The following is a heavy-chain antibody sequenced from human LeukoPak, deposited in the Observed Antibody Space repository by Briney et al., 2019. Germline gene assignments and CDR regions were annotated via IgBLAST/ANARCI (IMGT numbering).Heavy chain of an antibody. CDR2: IGGSGGST. D-gene: IGHD3-10*01. Sequence: GGSLRLSCAASGFTFSSYSMSWVRQAPGKGLEWVSPIGGSGGSTYYADSVKGRFTISRDNSKNTLYLQMNSLRAEDTAVYYCTKGPGILWFGELTDWGQGTLVTVSS. CDR3: TKGPGILWFGELTD. V-gene: IGHV3-23*01. J-gene: IGHJ4*02. CDR1: GFTFSSYS.